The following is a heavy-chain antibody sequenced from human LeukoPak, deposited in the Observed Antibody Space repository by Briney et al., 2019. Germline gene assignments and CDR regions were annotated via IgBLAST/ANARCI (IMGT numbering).Heavy chain of an antibody. CDR1: GYTFTGYY. Sequence: GASVKVSCKASGYTFTGYYIHWVRQAPGQGLEWMGWINPNINGTNYAQKFQGRVTMTGDRSISTAYMELRSLRSDDTAVYYCARDIIDKDSSSPMQPSDYWGQGTLVTVSS. D-gene: IGHD6-13*01. V-gene: IGHV1-2*02. CDR3: ARDIIDKDSSSPMQPSDY. CDR2: INPNINGT. J-gene: IGHJ4*02.